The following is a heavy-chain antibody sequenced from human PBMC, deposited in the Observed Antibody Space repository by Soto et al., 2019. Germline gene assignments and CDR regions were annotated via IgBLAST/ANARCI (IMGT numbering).Heavy chain of an antibody. J-gene: IGHJ4*02. Sequence: GSLRLSCAASGFTVGNNYMSWVRQAPGKGLEWVSIIHRGGSTSYADSVKGRFTISRDSSKNILYLQINGLTADDTAVYYCARSANTYGSPFDYWGQGALVTVS. CDR1: GFTVGNNY. D-gene: IGHD3-10*01. V-gene: IGHV3-66*01. CDR3: ARSANTYGSPFDY. CDR2: IHRGGST.